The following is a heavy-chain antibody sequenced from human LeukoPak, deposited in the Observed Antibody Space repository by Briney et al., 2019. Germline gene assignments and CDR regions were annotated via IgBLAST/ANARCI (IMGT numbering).Heavy chain of an antibody. CDR3: ARDSLHFWTPVGFDP. CDR1: GGSISSYY. CDR2: IYYSGST. D-gene: IGHD3-3*02. V-gene: IGHV4-59*01. J-gene: IGHJ5*02. Sequence: PSETLSLTCTVSGGSISSYYWSWIRQPPGKGPEWIGYIYYSGSTNYNPSLKSRVTISVDTSKNQFSLKLSSVTAADTAVYYCARDSLHFWTPVGFDPWGQGTLVTVSS.